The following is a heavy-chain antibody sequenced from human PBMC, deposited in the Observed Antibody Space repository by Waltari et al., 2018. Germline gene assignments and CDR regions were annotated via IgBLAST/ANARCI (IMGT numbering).Heavy chain of an antibody. D-gene: IGHD3-16*02. CDR3: AELSSSAFDI. CDR1: GFTFSSYW. J-gene: IGHJ3*02. Sequence: EVQLVESGGGLVQPGGSLRLSCAASGFTFSSYWMHWVRQAPGKGLVWVSRIKSDGTTSGYADSVRGRFTISRDNAKDTLFLQMNSLRAEDTAVYYCAELSSSAFDIWGQGTMVTVSS. CDR2: IKSDGTTS. V-gene: IGHV3-74*01.